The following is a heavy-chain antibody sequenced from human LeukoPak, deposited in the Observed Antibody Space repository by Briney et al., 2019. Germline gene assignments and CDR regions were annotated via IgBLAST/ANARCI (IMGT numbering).Heavy chain of an antibody. CDR3: AKGPIDYYDSSGYTDFDY. J-gene: IGHJ4*02. CDR1: GFTFSSYA. Sequence: PGGSLRLSCAASGFTFSSYAMSWVRQAPGKGLERVSAISGSGGSTYYTDSVKGRFTISSDHSKNTLYLQMNSLRAEATAVYYCAKGPIDYYDSSGYTDFDYWGQGTLVTVSS. D-gene: IGHD3-22*01. V-gene: IGHV3-23*01. CDR2: ISGSGGST.